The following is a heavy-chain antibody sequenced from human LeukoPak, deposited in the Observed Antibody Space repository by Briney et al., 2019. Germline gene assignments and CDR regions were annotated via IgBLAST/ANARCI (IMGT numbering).Heavy chain of an antibody. V-gene: IGHV4-39*07. D-gene: IGHD3-22*01. CDR2: IHYSGST. CDR3: ARSPDSDRLDY. J-gene: IGHJ4*02. Sequence: SETLSLTCTVSGGSISSSSYYWGWIRQPPGKGLEWIGSIHYSGSTNYNPSLKSRVTISVDTSKNQFSLKLSSVTAADTAVYYCARSPDSDRLDYWGQGTLVTVSS. CDR1: GGSISSSSYY.